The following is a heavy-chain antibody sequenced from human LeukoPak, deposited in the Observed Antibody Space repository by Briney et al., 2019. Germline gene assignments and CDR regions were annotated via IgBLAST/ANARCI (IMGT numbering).Heavy chain of an antibody. V-gene: IGHV1-18*04. CDR1: GYTFTSYY. J-gene: IGHJ4*02. D-gene: IGHD1-1*01. CDR3: ARVVWGTSWYFDY. CDR2: ISAYNGNT. Sequence: ASVKVSCKASGYTFTSYYMHWVRQAPGQGLEWMGWISAYNGNTNYAQKLQGRVTMTTDTSTSTAYMELRSLRSDDTAVYYCARVVWGTSWYFDYWGQGTLVTVSS.